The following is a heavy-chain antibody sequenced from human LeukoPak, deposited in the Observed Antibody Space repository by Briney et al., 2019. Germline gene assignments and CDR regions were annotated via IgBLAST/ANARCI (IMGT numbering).Heavy chain of an antibody. V-gene: IGHV4-59*01. CDR3: ARGVVGYYGDSDY. CDR2: IYYSGST. Sequence: SETLSLTCTVSGGSISSYYWSWIRQPPGKGLEWIGYIYYSGSTNYNPSLKSRITISVDTSKNQFSMNLSSVTAADTAVYYCARGVVGYYGDSDYWGQGALVTASS. CDR1: GGSISSYY. D-gene: IGHD3-3*01. J-gene: IGHJ4*02.